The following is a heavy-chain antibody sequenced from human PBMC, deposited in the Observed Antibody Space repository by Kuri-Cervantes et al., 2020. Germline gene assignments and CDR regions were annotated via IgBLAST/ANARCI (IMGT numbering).Heavy chain of an antibody. Sequence: GSLRLSCTVSGGSISDYYWSWIRQPPGNGLEWIGYIYYSGSANYNPSLKSRVTISLDTSKNQFSLRLSSVTAADTAVYYCARDHAAAGRLNWFDPWGQGTLVTVSS. V-gene: IGHV4-59*01. J-gene: IGHJ5*02. CDR3: ARDHAAAGRLNWFDP. D-gene: IGHD6-13*01. CDR2: IYYSGSA. CDR1: GGSISDYY.